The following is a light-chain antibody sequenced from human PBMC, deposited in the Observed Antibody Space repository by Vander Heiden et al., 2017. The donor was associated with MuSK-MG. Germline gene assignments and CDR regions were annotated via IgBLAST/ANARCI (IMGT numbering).Light chain of an antibody. Sequence: EIGLTQSAATLSLSPGERATLAFRASQSVSSYLAWYQQTPGQAPRLLIYDASNRTTGIPARFSGSGSGTDFTPTISSLAPEDFAVYYCQQRSNWLTFGGGTKVEIK. J-gene: IGKJ4*01. CDR3: QQRSNWLT. V-gene: IGKV3-11*01. CDR1: QSVSSY. CDR2: DAS.